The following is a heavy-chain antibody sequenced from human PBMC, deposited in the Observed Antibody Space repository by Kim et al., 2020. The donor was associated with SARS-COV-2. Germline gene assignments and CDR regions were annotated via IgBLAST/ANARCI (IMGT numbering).Heavy chain of an antibody. V-gene: IGHV3-23*01. D-gene: IGHD3-3*01. J-gene: IGHJ4*02. Sequence: DSVKCRLPTSRDNSKTTLYLQMNSRGAEDTAVYYCAKDPYYDFWSGYYFDYWGQGTLVTVSS. CDR3: AKDPYYDFWSGYYFDY.